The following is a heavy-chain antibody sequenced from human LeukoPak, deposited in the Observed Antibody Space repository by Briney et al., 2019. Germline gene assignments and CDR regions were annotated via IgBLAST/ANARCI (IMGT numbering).Heavy chain of an antibody. CDR1: GYSFTSYW. CDR2: IHPGEYER. D-gene: IGHD6-19*01. J-gene: IGHJ5*02. CDR3: ARRTDSGWKWFDP. V-gene: IGHV5-51*01. Sequence: GESLKISCKGSGYSFTSYWIGWVRQMPGKGLEWMGVIHPGEYERRYSPSFQGQGTMSVDRSTTIAYMEWSSLKASDTAMYYCARRTDSGWKWFDPWGQGTLVIVSS.